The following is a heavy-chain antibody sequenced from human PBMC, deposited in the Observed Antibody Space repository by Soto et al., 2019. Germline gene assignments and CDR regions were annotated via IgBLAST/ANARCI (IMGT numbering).Heavy chain of an antibody. J-gene: IGHJ4*02. CDR3: ARIAVDGTIDY. D-gene: IGHD6-19*01. CDR1: GYSISSGYY. CDR2: IYHSGST. V-gene: IGHV4-38-2*01. Sequence: LSLTCAVSGYSISSGYYWGCIRQPPGKGLEWIGSIYHSGSTYYNPSLKSRVTISVDTSKNQFSLKLSSVTAADTAVYYCARIAVDGTIDYWGQRTLVTVSS.